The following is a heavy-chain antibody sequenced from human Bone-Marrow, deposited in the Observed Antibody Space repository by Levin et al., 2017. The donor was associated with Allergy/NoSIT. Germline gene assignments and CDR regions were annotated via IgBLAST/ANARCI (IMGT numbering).Heavy chain of an antibody. V-gene: IGHV5-51*01. J-gene: IGHJ6*02. CDR2: IFPGDSEA. D-gene: IGHD3-22*01. CDR3: TKHQDSGVYYPNGNYEFAMDV. Sequence: GESLKISCKASGYSFSNSWIGWVRLMPGKGLEWLGSIFPGDSEARYSPSFQGQVTISADKSITSAYLQWSSLKASDTAIYYCTKHQDSGVYYPNGNYEFAMDVWGQGTTVTVSS. CDR1: GYSFSNSW.